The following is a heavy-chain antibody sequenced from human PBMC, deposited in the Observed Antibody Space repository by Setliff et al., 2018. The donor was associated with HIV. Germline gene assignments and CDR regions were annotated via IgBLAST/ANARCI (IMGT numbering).Heavy chain of an antibody. J-gene: IGHJ3*01. V-gene: IGHV4-39*02. Sequence: SETLSLTCTVSGGSITRTPYYWGWIRQPPGKGLEWIGSIHHSGTAYDNQSLKSRVTISVDPSKTHILLRLSSVTAADTAVYYCARAPPGIQNDAFDVWGQGTMVTVSS. CDR3: ARAPPGIQNDAFDV. CDR2: IHHSGTA. CDR1: GGSITRTPYY.